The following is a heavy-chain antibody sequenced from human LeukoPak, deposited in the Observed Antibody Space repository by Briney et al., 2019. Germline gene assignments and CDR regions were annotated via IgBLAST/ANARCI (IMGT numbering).Heavy chain of an antibody. V-gene: IGHV3-48*01. CDR1: GFTFTSYS. D-gene: IGHD4-17*01. J-gene: IGHJ4*02. Sequence: GGSLRLSCQASGFTFTSYSMNWVRQAPGKGLEWVSYIRSSSSPIYYADSVRGRFTISRDNARNSLYLRMSNLRAEDTAVYYCASDPESHGDYEFDQWGQGTLVTVSS. CDR2: IRSSSSPI. CDR3: ASDPESHGDYEFDQ.